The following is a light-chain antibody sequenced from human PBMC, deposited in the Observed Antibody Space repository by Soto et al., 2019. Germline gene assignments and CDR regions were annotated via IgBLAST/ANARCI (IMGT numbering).Light chain of an antibody. CDR3: QQRSDWPLT. CDR2: DAS. Sequence: EIVLTQSPATLSLSPGERDTLSCRASQSISSHLAWYQQKPGQAPRLLMYDASKGDTGIPASFSRSGSGTDFTLTISRLEREDFAVYYCQQRSDWPLTCGGGTKVEIK. CDR1: QSISSH. V-gene: IGKV3-11*01. J-gene: IGKJ4*01.